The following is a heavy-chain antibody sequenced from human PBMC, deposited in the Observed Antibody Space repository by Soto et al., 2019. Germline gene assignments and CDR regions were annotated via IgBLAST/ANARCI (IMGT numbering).Heavy chain of an antibody. CDR3: ASVDIVATKAFDY. V-gene: IGHV4-59*01. J-gene: IGHJ4*02. D-gene: IGHD5-12*01. CDR1: GGSISSYY. Sequence: SETLSLTCTVSGGSISSYYWSWIRQPPGKGLEWIGYIYYSGSTNYNPSLKSRVTISVDTSKNRFSLKLSSVTAADTAVYYCASVDIVATKAFDYWGQGTLVTVS. CDR2: IYYSGST.